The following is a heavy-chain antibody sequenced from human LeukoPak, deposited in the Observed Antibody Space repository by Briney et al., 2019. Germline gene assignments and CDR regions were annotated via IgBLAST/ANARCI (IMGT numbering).Heavy chain of an antibody. CDR2: INPSGGST. CDR3: AREGGSLENWFDP. D-gene: IGHD1-26*01. J-gene: IGHJ5*02. Sequence: ASVKVSCKASGYTFTSYYMHWVRQAPGQGHEWMGIINPSGGSTSYAQKFQGRVTMTRDMSTSTVYMELSSLRSEDTAVYYCAREGGSLENWFDPWGQGTLVTVSS. V-gene: IGHV1-46*01. CDR1: GYTFTSYY.